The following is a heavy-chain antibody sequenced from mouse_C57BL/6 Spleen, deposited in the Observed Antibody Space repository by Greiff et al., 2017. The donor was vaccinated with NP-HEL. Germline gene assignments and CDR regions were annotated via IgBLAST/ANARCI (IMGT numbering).Heavy chain of an antibody. CDR2: INYDGSST. CDR1: GFTFSDYY. Sequence: EVQVVESEGGLVQPGSSMTLSCTASGFTFSDYYMAWVRQVPEKGLEWVANINYDGSSTYYLDSLKSRFIISRDNAKNILYLQMSSLKSEDTATYYCARGDLDYDGFAYWGQGTLVTVSA. V-gene: IGHV5-16*01. CDR3: ARGDLDYDGFAY. D-gene: IGHD2-4*01. J-gene: IGHJ3*01.